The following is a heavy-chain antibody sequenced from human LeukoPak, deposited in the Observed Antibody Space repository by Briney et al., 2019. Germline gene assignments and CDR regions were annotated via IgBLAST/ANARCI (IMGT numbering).Heavy chain of an antibody. CDR2: IYTSGST. V-gene: IGHV4-4*07. D-gene: IGHD3-22*01. CDR3: ARDRYYYDSSSHRFDY. CDR1: GGSISSYY. Sequence: KPSETLSLTCSVSGGSISSYYWSWSRQPAGKGLEWIGRIYTSGSTSYNPSLKSRVTMSVDTSKNQFSLKLSSVTAADTAVYYCARDRYYYDSSSHRFDYWGRGTLVTVSS. J-gene: IGHJ4*02.